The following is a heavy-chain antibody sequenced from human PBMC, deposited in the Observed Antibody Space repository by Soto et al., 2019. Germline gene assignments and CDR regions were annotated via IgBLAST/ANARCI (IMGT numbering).Heavy chain of an antibody. CDR3: ARGPYCGDECYFAH. CDR2: IYNSGTI. Sequence: QVHLQESGPGLVKPSETLSLTCSVFGGSISSYYWSWIRQPAGKGLEWIGRIYNSGTINYNPSLESRVTMSVDPSKNQISLKVSSATAADTAIYYWARGPYCGDECYFAHWGQGTLVTVSS. CDR1: GGSISSYY. D-gene: IGHD2-21*01. J-gene: IGHJ5*02. V-gene: IGHV4-4*07.